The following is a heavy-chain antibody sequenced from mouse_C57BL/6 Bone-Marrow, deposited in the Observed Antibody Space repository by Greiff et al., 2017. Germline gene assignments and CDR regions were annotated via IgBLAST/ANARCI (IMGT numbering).Heavy chain of an antibody. Sequence: EVKLMESGGGLVQPGGSLKLSCAASGFTFSDYYMYWVRQTPEKRLEWVAYISNGGGSTYYPDTVKGRFTISRDNAKNTLYLQMSRLKSEDTAMYYCARHIYSPWFAYWGQGTLVTVSA. CDR1: GFTFSDYY. J-gene: IGHJ3*01. V-gene: IGHV5-12*01. D-gene: IGHD2-12*01. CDR2: ISNGGGST. CDR3: ARHIYSPWFAY.